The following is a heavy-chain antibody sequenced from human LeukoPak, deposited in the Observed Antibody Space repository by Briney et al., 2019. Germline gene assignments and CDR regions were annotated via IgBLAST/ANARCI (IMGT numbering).Heavy chain of an antibody. Sequence: SVKVSCKAPGGTFSSYTISWVRQAPGQGLEWMGRIIPILGIANYAQKFQGRVTITADKSTSTAYMELSSLRSEDTAVYYCARDGYYYDSSGALDYWGQGTLVTVST. CDR1: GGTFSSYT. J-gene: IGHJ4*02. D-gene: IGHD3-22*01. CDR3: ARDGYYYDSSGALDY. CDR2: IIPILGIA. V-gene: IGHV1-69*04.